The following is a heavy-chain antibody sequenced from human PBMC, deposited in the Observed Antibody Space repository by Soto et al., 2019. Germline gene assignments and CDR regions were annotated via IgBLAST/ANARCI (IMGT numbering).Heavy chain of an antibody. Sequence: QVQLQQWGAGLLKPSETLSLTCAIYGGSFSGYYWSWIRQPPGKGLEWIGEINHSGSTNYNPSLKSRVTIPVDTSKNHFSLKLRSVSAADTAVYYRARGRYNWNYRTGAAYNWFDSGGQVSLVTVSS. CDR3: ARGRYNWNYRTGAAYNWFDS. D-gene: IGHD1-7*01. CDR1: GGSFSGYY. CDR2: INHSGST. V-gene: IGHV4-34*01. J-gene: IGHJ5*01.